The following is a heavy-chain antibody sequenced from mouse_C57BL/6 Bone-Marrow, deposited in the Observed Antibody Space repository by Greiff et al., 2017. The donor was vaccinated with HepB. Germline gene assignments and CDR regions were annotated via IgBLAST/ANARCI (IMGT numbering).Heavy chain of an antibody. CDR3: ARDGDV. V-gene: IGHV5-12*01. J-gene: IGHJ1*03. CDR1: GFTFSDYY. CDR2: ISNGGGST. Sequence: EVQVVESGGGLVQPGGSLKLSCAASGFTFSDYYMYWVRQTPEKRLEWVAYISNGGGSTYYPDTVKGRFTISRDNAKNTLYLQMSRLKSEDTAMYYCARDGDVWGTGTTVTVSS.